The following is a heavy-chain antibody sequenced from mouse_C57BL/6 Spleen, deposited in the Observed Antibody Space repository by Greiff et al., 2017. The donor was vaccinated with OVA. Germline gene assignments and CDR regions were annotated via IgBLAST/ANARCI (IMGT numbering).Heavy chain of an antibody. Sequence: VQLQQSGPELVKPGASVKISCKASGYTFTDYYMNWVKQSHGKSLEWIGDINPNNGGTSYNQKFKGKATLTVDKSSSTAYMELRSLTSEDSAVYYCARSAGGSSYFDYWGQGTTLTVSS. D-gene: IGHD1-1*01. CDR2: INPNNGGT. CDR3: ARSAGGSSYFDY. CDR1: GYTFTDYY. J-gene: IGHJ2*01. V-gene: IGHV1-26*01.